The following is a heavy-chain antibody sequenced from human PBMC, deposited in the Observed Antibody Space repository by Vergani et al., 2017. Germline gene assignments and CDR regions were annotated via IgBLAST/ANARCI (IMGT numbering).Heavy chain of an antibody. CDR1: GFTFSSYS. V-gene: IGHV3-21*01. CDR3: ARDYVSNYVREYYFDY. D-gene: IGHD4-11*01. J-gene: IGHJ4*02. Sequence: EVQLVESGGGLVKPGGSLRLSCAASGFTFSSYSMNWVRQAPGKGLEWVSSISSSSSYIYYADSVKGRFTISRDNAKNSLYLQMNSLRAEDTDVYYCARDYVSNYVREYYFDYWGQGTLVTVSS. CDR2: ISSSSSYI.